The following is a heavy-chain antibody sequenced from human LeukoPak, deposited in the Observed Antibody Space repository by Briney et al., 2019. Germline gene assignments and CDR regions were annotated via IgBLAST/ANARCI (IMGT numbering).Heavy chain of an antibody. Sequence: PSETLSLTCTVSGGSISSYYWSWIRQPPGKGLEWIGYIYYSGSTNYNPSLKSLVTISVDTSKNQFSLKLSSVTAADTAVYYCARGLGYCSSTSCLRGVYYYGMDVWGQGTTVTVSS. V-gene: IGHV4-59*01. CDR1: GGSISSYY. D-gene: IGHD2-2*01. CDR3: ARGLGYCSSTSCLRGVYYYGMDV. CDR2: IYYSGST. J-gene: IGHJ6*02.